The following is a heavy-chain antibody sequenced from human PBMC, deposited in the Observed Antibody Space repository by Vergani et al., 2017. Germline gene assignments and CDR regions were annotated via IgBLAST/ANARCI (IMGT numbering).Heavy chain of an antibody. CDR3: ARDKSWMPYYELGWFDP. D-gene: IGHD3-3*01. J-gene: IGHJ5*02. CDR1: GGSISSYY. CDR2: IYYSGST. V-gene: IGHV4-59*01. Sequence: QVQLQEPGPGLVKLSETLSPTCLASGGSISSYYWNWIRQPPGKGLEGIGYIYYSGSTNYNPALKSRVTISVDTSKNQFTLKLSSVTAADTAGYYCARDKSWMPYYELGWFDPWGQGTLVTVSS.